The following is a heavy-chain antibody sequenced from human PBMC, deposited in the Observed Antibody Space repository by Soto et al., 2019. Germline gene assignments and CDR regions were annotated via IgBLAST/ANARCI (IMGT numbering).Heavy chain of an antibody. CDR2: IYFSGDT. CDR3: ARGVGSRGGYYYGMEV. V-gene: IGHV4-39*01. CDR1: GGSINSDNYY. J-gene: IGHJ6*01. Sequence: SETLSLTCPVSGGSINSDNYYWGWIRQPPGKGPEWIGSIYFSGDTYYNPSLKSRVTRSRGPSRSQCSRSLTSVTDADTAVYYCARGVGSRGGYYYGMEVWGQGTTVIVCS. D-gene: IGHD2-15*01.